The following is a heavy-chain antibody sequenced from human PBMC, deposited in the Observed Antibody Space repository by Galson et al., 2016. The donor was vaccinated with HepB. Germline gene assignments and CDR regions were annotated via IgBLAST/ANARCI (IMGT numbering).Heavy chain of an antibody. CDR3: PRGWDP. CDR2: INPDSGDT. V-gene: IGHV1-8*01. CDR1: GYTFTSYD. Sequence: SVKVSCKASGYTFTSYDINWVRQASGQGLEWMGWINPDSGDTGYAQKFQGRVTMTTDTSINTAYMELSSLRSQDTALYYCPRGWDPWGQGTLVIVSS. J-gene: IGHJ5*02.